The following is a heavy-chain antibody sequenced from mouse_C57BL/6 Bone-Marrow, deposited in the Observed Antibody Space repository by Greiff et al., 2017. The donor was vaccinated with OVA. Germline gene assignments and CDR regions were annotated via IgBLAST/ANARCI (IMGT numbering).Heavy chain of an antibody. J-gene: IGHJ1*03. CDR1: GYTFTSYW. Sequence: QVQLQQPGAELVRPGTSVKLSCKVSGYTFTSYWMHWVKQRPGQGLEWIGVIDPSDSYTNYNQKFKGKATLTVDTSSSTAYMQLSSLTSEDSAVYYCASYSNHWYFDVWGTGPTVTVS. CDR2: IDPSDSYT. D-gene: IGHD2-5*01. V-gene: IGHV1-59*01. CDR3: ASYSNHWYFDV.